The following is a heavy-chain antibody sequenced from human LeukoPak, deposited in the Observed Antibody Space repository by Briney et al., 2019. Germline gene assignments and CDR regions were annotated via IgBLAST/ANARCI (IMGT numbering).Heavy chain of an antibody. CDR3: AREGRYYGSGSHRDGFDI. J-gene: IGHJ3*02. CDR1: GFTFSRYE. V-gene: IGHV3-48*03. D-gene: IGHD3-10*01. CDR2: ITSSGSTI. Sequence: GGSRRLSCAASGFTFSRYEMNWVRQAPGKGLEWVSYITSSGSTIYYADSVKGRFTISRHNAKNSLYLQMNSLRDEDTAVYYCAREGRYYGSGSHRDGFDIWGQGTMVTVSS.